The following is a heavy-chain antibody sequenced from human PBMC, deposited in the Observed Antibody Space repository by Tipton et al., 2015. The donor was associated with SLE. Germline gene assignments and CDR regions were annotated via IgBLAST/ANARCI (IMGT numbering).Heavy chain of an antibody. J-gene: IGHJ6*01. Sequence: TLSLTCSVSGDSITSRPYFWSWVRQPPGKGLEWIGCVYYNGNTYYNPSPSSRITMSLDRSKNQFSLSLTSATAADSAVYYCTRGGFREPDYFYYGMDVWGQGTPVTVSS. V-gene: IGHV4-30-2*01. CDR1: GDSITSRPYF. CDR3: TRGGFREPDYFYYGMDV. D-gene: IGHD3-10*01. CDR2: VYYNGNT.